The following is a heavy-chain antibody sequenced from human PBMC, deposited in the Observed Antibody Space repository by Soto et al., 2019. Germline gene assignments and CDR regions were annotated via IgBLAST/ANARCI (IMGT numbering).Heavy chain of an antibody. CDR1: GFTFSTHA. CDR2: VSFDGSNK. CDR3: ARDQTGITTTGGGRIDH. V-gene: IGHV3-30-3*01. Sequence: QVQLVESGGGVVQPGRSLRLSCAASGFTFSTHAMHWVRQAPGKGLECVAIVSFDGSNKYYADYVKGRFTISRDNSKNTLCLQVSGLTPEDTAVYYCARDQTGITTTGGGRIDHWGQGTLVTVSS. J-gene: IGHJ4*02. D-gene: IGHD1-20*01.